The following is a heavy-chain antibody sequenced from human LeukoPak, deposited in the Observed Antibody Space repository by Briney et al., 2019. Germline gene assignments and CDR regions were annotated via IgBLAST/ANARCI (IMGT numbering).Heavy chain of an antibody. Sequence: PGGSLRLSCAASGFTFSSHSMSWVRQAPGKGLAWISYVSSSSNTIKYADSVKGRFTISRDNAKNSLYLQMNSLRTEDTAVYYCASLILSTVATVTTGDFDLWGRGTLVTVSS. D-gene: IGHD4-17*01. CDR1: GFTFSSHS. CDR2: VSSSSNTI. V-gene: IGHV3-48*01. J-gene: IGHJ2*01. CDR3: ASLILSTVATVTTGDFDL.